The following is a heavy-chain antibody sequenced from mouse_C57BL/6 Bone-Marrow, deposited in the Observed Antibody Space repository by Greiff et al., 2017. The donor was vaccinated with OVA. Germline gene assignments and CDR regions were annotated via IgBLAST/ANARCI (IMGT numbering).Heavy chain of an antibody. CDR1: GFTFSSYA. CDR3: AREYTTDY. V-gene: IGHV5-4*01. CDR2: ISDGGSYT. D-gene: IGHD1-1*01. J-gene: IGHJ2*01. Sequence: EVKLMESGGGLVKPGGSLKLSCAASGFTFSSYAMSWVRQTPEKRLEWVATISDGGSYTYYPDNVKGRFTISRDNAKNNLYLQMRHLKSEDTAMYYCAREYTTDYWGQGTTLTVSS.